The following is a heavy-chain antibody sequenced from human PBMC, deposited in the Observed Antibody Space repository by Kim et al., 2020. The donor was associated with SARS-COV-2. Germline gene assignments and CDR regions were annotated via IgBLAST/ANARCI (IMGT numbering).Heavy chain of an antibody. CDR1: GGSISSYY. Sequence: SETLSLTCTVSGGSISSYYWSWIRQPAGKGLEWIGRIYTSGSTNYNPSLKSRVTMSVGTSKNQFSLKLSSVTAADTAVYYCARYFGRPATATPHNWFDPWGQGTLVTVSS. CDR2: IYTSGST. D-gene: IGHD2-15*01. CDR3: ARYFGRPATATPHNWFDP. V-gene: IGHV4-4*07. J-gene: IGHJ5*02.